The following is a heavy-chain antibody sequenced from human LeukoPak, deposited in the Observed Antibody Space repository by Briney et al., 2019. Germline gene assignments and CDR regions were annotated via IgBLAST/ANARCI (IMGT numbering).Heavy chain of an antibody. D-gene: IGHD2-21*02. J-gene: IGHJ4*02. V-gene: IGHV3-74*01. Sequence: GGSLRLSCAASGFTVSNNYMSWVRQAPGKGLVWVSRISSDGIGTTYADSVKGRFTISRDNAKNTLYLQMNSLRAEDTAVYYCAREVTGTSYFDYWGQGTLVTVSS. CDR2: ISSDGIGT. CDR3: AREVTGTSYFDY. CDR1: GFTVSNNY.